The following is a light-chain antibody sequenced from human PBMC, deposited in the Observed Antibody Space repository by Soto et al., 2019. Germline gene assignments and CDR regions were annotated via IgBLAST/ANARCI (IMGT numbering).Light chain of an antibody. CDR2: KVS. CDR1: RSLIYTDGNTY. J-gene: IGKJ2*01. V-gene: IGKV2-30*01. CDR3: MQGTHWPYT. Sequence: DVVMNQSPLSLPVTLGQPASISCRASRSLIYTDGNTYLNWFHQRPGQSPRRLFAKVSNRDSGVPDRFSGSGSGTDFTLKISRVEAEDVGLYYCMQGTHWPYTFGQGTKLEIK.